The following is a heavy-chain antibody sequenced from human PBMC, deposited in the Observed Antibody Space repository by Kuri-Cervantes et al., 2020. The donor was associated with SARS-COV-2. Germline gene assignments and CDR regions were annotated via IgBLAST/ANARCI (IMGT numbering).Heavy chain of an antibody. J-gene: IGHJ3*02. CDR2: INPNSGGT. D-gene: IGHD3-3*01. CDR1: GYTFTGYY. V-gene: IGHV1-2*02. CDR3: AREGGGDPLVLGFGVVIHDAFDI. Sequence: ASVKVSCKASGYTFTGYYMHWVRQAPGQGLEWMGWINPNSGGTNYAQKFQGRVTMTRDTSTSTAYMELRSLRSDDTAAYYCAREGGGDPLVLGFGVVIHDAFDIWGQGTMVTVSS.